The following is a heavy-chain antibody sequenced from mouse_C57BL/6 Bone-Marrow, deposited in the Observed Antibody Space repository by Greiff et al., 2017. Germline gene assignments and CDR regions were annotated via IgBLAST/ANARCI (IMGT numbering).Heavy chain of an antibody. V-gene: IGHV1-15*01. J-gene: IGHJ2*01. D-gene: IGHD1-1*01. Sequence: VQLQQSGAELVRPGASVTLSCKASGYTFTDYEMHWVKQTPVHGLEWIGAIDPETGGTAYNQKFKGKAILTADKSSSTAYMELRSLTSEDSADYYCTPIYYYGSKGYWGQGTTLTVSS. CDR2: IDPETGGT. CDR1: GYTFTDYE. CDR3: TPIYYYGSKGY.